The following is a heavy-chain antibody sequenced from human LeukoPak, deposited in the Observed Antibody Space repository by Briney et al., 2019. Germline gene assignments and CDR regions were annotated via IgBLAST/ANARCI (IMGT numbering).Heavy chain of an antibody. D-gene: IGHD2-2*01. J-gene: IGHJ4*02. V-gene: IGHV1-2*02. Sequence: ASVKVSCKASGYTFTGYYMHWVRQAPGQGLEWMGWINPNSGGTNYAQKFQGRVTMTRDTSISTAYMELSRLRSDDTDVYYCARDLGYCSSTSCFPFDYWGQGTLVTVSS. CDR1: GYTFTGYY. CDR2: INPNSGGT. CDR3: ARDLGYCSSTSCFPFDY.